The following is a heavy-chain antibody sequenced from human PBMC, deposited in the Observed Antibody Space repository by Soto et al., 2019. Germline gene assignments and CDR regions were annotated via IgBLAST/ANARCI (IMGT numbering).Heavy chain of an antibody. CDR3: ARGIAVEPTANWFDP. V-gene: IGHV1-18*01. CDR2: INVKNGNT. CDR1: GYIFRSYG. Sequence: QVQLVQSGGEVKKSGASVKVSCKASGYIFRSYGISWVRQAPGQGLEWMGWINVKNGNTKHVEKFQGRVTMTTDTSTSTAYMELRHLTSDDTAVYYCARGIAVEPTANWFDPWGHGTLVIVSS. J-gene: IGHJ5*02. D-gene: IGHD6-19*01.